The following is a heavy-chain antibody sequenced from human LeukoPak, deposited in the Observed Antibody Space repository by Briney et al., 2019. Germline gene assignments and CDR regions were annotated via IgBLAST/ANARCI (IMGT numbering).Heavy chain of an antibody. CDR2: IYYSGST. CDR1: GGSISSYY. Sequence: SETLSLTCTVSGGSISSYYWSCILQPPGKGLEWLGYIYYSGSTNYNPSLKSRVTISVDTSKNQFSLKLSSVTAADTAVYYCARAYYDILTGFYGMDVWGQGTTVTVSS. V-gene: IGHV4-59*01. D-gene: IGHD3-9*01. CDR3: ARAYYDILTGFYGMDV. J-gene: IGHJ6*02.